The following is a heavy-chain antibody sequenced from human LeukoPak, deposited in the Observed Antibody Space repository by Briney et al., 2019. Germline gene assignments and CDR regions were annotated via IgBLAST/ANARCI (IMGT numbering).Heavy chain of an antibody. D-gene: IGHD3-3*01. CDR1: GGSFSGYY. J-gene: IGHJ4*02. V-gene: IGHV4-34*01. CDR3: ARDRYDFWSGFDY. Sequence: PSETLSLTCAVYGGSFSGYYWGWIRQPPGKGLEWVGEINHSGSTNYNPSLKSRVTISVDTSKNQFSLKLSSVTAADTAVYYCARDRYDFWSGFDYWGQGTLVTVSS. CDR2: INHSGST.